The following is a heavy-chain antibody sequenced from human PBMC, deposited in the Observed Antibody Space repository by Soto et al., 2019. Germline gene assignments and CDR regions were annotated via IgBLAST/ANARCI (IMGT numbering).Heavy chain of an antibody. Sequence: ASVKVSCKASGYTFTGYYMHWVRQAPGQGLEWMGWINPNSGGTNYAQKFQGWVTMTRDTSISTAYMELSRLRSDDTAVYYCARDGIAARPWNWFDPWGQGTLVTFSS. CDR3: ARDGIAARPWNWFDP. J-gene: IGHJ5*02. CDR2: INPNSGGT. CDR1: GYTFTGYY. D-gene: IGHD6-6*01. V-gene: IGHV1-2*04.